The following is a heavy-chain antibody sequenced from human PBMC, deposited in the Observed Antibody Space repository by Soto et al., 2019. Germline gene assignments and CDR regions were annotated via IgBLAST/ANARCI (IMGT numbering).Heavy chain of an antibody. CDR1: GFTFSSYS. CDR3: ARDLYSSSPKGYY. Sequence: GGSLRLSCAASGFTFSSYSMNWVRQAPGKGLEWVSYISSSSSTIYYADSVKGRFTISRDNAKNSLYLQMSSLRAEDTAVYYCARDLYSSSPKGYYWGQGTLVTVSS. J-gene: IGHJ4*02. D-gene: IGHD6-6*01. V-gene: IGHV3-48*01. CDR2: ISSSSSTI.